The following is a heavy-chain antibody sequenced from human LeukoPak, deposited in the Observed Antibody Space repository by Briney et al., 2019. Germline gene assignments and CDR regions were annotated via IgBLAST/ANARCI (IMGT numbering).Heavy chain of an antibody. D-gene: IGHD5-18*01. CDR3: ARAAETAMVYYYYYYMDV. CDR1: GFTFSSYW. Sequence: PGGSLRLSCAASGFTFSSYWMSWVRQAPGKGLEWVANVKQDGSEKYYVDSVKGRFTISRDNAKNSLYLQMNSLRAEDTAVYYCARAAETAMVYYYYYYMDVWGKGTTVTISS. J-gene: IGHJ6*03. CDR2: VKQDGSEK. V-gene: IGHV3-7*01.